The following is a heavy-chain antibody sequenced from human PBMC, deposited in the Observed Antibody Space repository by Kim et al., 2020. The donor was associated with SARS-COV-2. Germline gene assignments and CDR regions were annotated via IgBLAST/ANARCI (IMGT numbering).Heavy chain of an antibody. V-gene: IGHV3-15*01. J-gene: IGHJ4*02. D-gene: IGHD4-17*01. CDR3: TTDAIYGDYDY. CDR1: GFTLSNTW. Sequence: GGSLRLSCTASGFTLSNTWMSWVRQAPGKGLEWVGRIKSKADGGTIDYAAPVKDRFIISRDDSKNTLYLQMNSLKTEDTAVYYCTTDAIYGDYDYWGQGTLVTVSS. CDR2: IKSKADGGTI.